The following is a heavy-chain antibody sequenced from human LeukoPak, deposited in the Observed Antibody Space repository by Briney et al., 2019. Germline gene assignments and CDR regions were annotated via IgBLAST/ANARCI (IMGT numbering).Heavy chain of an antibody. J-gene: IGHJ4*02. Sequence: SETLSLTCTVSGGSISSSSYYWGWIRQPPGKGLEWIGSIYYSGSTYYNPSLKSRVTISVDTSKNQFSLKLSSVTAADTAVYYCARRVHIVAAADYYFDYWGQGTLVTVSS. V-gene: IGHV4-39*07. CDR1: GGSISSSSYY. CDR2: IYYSGST. D-gene: IGHD5-12*01. CDR3: ARRVHIVAAADYYFDY.